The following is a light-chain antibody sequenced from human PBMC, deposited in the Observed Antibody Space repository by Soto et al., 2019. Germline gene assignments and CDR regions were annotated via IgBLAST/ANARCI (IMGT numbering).Light chain of an antibody. CDR2: DAS. V-gene: IGKV3-11*01. J-gene: IGKJ5*01. CDR3: QQRSNWPPIT. Sequence: ETVLTQSQATLSLSPGERATLSCRASQSVSRYLAWYQQKPGQGPRLLIDDASNKATGIPARFSGSGSGTDFSLTISSLEPEDFAIYYCQQRSNWPPITFGQGTRLEMK. CDR1: QSVSRY.